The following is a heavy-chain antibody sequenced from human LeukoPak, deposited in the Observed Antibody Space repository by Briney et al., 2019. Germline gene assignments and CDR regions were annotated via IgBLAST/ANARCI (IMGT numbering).Heavy chain of an antibody. V-gene: IGHV4-59*11. D-gene: IGHD5-24*01. J-gene: IGHJ4*02. Sequence: SETLSLTCTVSGGSISSHYWSWIRQPPGKGLEWIGYIYYSGSTNYNPSLKSRVTISVDTSKNQFSLKLSSVTAADTAVYYCARVGVEMATIFHGMAIDYWGQGTLVTVSS. CDR1: GGSISSHY. CDR2: IYYSGST. CDR3: ARVGVEMATIFHGMAIDY.